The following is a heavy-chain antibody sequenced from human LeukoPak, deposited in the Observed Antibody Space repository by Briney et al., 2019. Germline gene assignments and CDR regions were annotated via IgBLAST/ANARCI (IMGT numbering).Heavy chain of an antibody. CDR2: IYYGGST. D-gene: IGHD3-10*01. Sequence: SETLSLTCTVSGGSISSSSYYWGWIRQPPGKGLEWIGSIYYGGSTYYNPSLKSRVTISVDTSKNQFSLKLSSVTAADTAVYYCARPGGNHYFDYWGQGTLVTVSS. V-gene: IGHV4-39*01. CDR1: GGSISSSSYY. CDR3: ARPGGNHYFDY. J-gene: IGHJ4*02.